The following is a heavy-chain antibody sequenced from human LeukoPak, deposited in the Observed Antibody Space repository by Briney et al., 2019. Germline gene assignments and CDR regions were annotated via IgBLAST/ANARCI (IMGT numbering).Heavy chain of an antibody. Sequence: ASVKVSCKASGCTFTGYYMHWVRQAPGQGLEWMGIINPSAGSTTYAQKFQATITMTRDTSTSTVYMELSSLRSEDTAMYYCARAFTTEHAFDVWGQGTMVTVSS. D-gene: IGHD4-17*01. V-gene: IGHV1-46*01. CDR1: GCTFTGYY. CDR2: INPSAGST. CDR3: ARAFTTEHAFDV. J-gene: IGHJ3*01.